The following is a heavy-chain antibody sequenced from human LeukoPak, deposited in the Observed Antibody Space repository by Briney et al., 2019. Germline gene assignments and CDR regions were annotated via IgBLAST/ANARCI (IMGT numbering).Heavy chain of an antibody. Sequence: PGGSLRLSCAASGFTFNNYNMNWVRQAPGKGLEWVSFISFSTTTIYYADSVKGRFTISRDNAKNSLYLQMNGLRAEDTAIYYCAKATGTLGNWGQGTLVTVSS. CDR2: ISFSTTTI. D-gene: IGHD1-1*01. J-gene: IGHJ4*02. V-gene: IGHV3-48*01. CDR1: GFTFNNYN. CDR3: AKATGTLGN.